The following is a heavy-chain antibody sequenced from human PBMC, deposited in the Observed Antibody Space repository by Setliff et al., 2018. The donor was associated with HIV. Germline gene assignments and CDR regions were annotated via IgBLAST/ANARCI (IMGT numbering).Heavy chain of an antibody. CDR1: GYTFTNYG. CDR3: SRTSTMVRGVIMDYYYYMDV. V-gene: IGHV1-18*01. CDR2: ISAYNGII. Sequence: ASVKVSCKDSGYTFTNYGITWVRQDPGQGLEWMGWISAYNGIINYAQNLQGRVTMTTDTSTRTAYMELRSLRSDDTAVYYCSRTSTMVRGVIMDYYYYMDVWGKGSTVTVSS. J-gene: IGHJ6*03. D-gene: IGHD3-10*01.